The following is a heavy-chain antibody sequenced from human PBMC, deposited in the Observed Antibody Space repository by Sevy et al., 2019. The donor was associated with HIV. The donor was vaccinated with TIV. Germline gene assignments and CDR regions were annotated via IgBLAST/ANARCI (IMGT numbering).Heavy chain of an antibody. Sequence: GGSLRLSCAASGFTFSKYSMSWVRQPPGKGLEWVSTLFFGCGEINYADSGKGRFTISRDNSKSSVYLQMNNLRPEDTAVYYCAREGCTKPHDYWGQGTLVTVSS. CDR1: GFTFSKYS. D-gene: IGHD2-8*01. J-gene: IGHJ4*02. CDR3: AREGCTKPHDY. V-gene: IGHV3-23*01. CDR2: LFFGCGEI.